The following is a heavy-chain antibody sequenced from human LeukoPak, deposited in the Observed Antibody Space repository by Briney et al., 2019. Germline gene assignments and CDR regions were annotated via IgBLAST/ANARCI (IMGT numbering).Heavy chain of an antibody. Sequence: GASVKVSCKASGYTFTCYYMHWVRQAPGQGLEWMGWINPNSGGTNYAQKFQGWVTMTRDTSISTAYMELSRLRSDDTAVYYCAREGIAAAGAIDYCGQGTLVTVSS. CDR3: AREGIAAAGAIDY. CDR2: INPNSGGT. CDR1: GYTFTCYY. V-gene: IGHV1-2*04. D-gene: IGHD6-13*01. J-gene: IGHJ4*02.